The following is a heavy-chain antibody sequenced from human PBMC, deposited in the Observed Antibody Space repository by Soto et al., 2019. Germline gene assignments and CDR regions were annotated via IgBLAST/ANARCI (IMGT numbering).Heavy chain of an antibody. V-gene: IGHV3-30*18. D-gene: IGHD5-18*01. J-gene: IGHJ4*02. CDR2: ISYDGSNK. Sequence: QVQLVESGGGVVQPGRSLRLSCAASGFTFSSYGMHWVRQAPGKGLEWVAVISYDGSNKYYADSVKGRFTISRDNSKNTLHLQMNSLRAEDTAVYYCAKEYGGIQLWNGPDYWGQGTLVTVSS. CDR1: GFTFSSYG. CDR3: AKEYGGIQLWNGPDY.